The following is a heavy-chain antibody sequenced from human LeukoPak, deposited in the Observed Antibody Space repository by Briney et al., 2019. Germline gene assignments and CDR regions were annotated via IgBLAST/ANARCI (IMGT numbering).Heavy chain of an antibody. V-gene: IGHV4-61*02. CDR1: GGSISSGSYY. CDR3: AREDRDDILTGWNWFDP. J-gene: IGHJ5*02. Sequence: SETLSLTCTVSGGSISSGSYYWSWIRQPAGKGLEWIGRIYTSGSTNYNPSLKSRVTISVDTSKNQFSLKLSSVTAADTAVYYCAREDRDDILTGWNWFDPWGQGTLVTVSS. D-gene: IGHD3-9*01. CDR2: IYTSGST.